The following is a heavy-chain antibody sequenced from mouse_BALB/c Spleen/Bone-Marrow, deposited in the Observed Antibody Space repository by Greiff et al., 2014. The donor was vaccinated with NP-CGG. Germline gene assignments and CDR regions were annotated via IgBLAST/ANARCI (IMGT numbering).Heavy chain of an antibody. CDR2: INSGGSDT. V-gene: IGHV5-9-3*01. CDR3: ARHGGGSSLWYFDV. J-gene: IGHJ1*01. CDR1: GFTFSGYA. Sequence: VQLKESGGGLVKPGGSLKLSCAASGFTFSGYAMSWVRQTPEKRLEWVAIINSGGSDTYYPDSVKGRFTISRDNDKNTLYLQMSSLRSEDTAMYYCARHGGGSSLWYFDVWGAGTTVTVSS. D-gene: IGHD1-1*01.